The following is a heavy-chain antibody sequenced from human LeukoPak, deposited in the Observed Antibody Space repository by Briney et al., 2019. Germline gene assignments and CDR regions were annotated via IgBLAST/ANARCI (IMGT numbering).Heavy chain of an antibody. Sequence: GGSLRLSCAASGFTFSSYAMHWVRQAPGKGLEWVAVISYDGSNKYYADSVKGRFTISRDNSKNTLYLQMNSLRAEDTAVYYCARDRAVTYSRAFDYWGQGTLVTVSS. J-gene: IGHJ4*02. V-gene: IGHV3-30-3*01. CDR2: ISYDGSNK. D-gene: IGHD4-17*01. CDR1: GFTFSSYA. CDR3: ARDRAVTYSRAFDY.